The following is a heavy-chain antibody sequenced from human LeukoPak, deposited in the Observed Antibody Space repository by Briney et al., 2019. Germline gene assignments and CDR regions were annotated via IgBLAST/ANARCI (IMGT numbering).Heavy chain of an antibody. D-gene: IGHD5-24*01. V-gene: IGHV3-30*04. J-gene: IGHJ4*02. Sequence: GSLRFSCAASGFTYRTYAMHWVRQAPGKGLEWVASISFDGSNQYAADSVKGRFTISRDNSKNTLYLQMNNLRTEDTAVYYCAAQAEGYNSYFDYWGQGTLVTVSS. CDR2: ISFDGSNQ. CDR1: GFTYRTYA. CDR3: AAQAEGYNSYFDY.